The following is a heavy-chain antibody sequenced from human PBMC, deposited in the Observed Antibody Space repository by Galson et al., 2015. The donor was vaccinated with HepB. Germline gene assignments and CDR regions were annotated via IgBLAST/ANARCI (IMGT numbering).Heavy chain of an antibody. CDR2: IYYSGST. D-gene: IGHD3-10*01. CDR1: GGSIISPY. J-gene: IGHJ4*02. Sequence: ETLSLTCTVSGGSIISPYWSWIRQPPGKGLEWIGYIYYSGSTNYNPSLKSRVIISLDTSKRQFSLTLNSVSAADTAVYYCARAQRDYYASGEDPYYFDYWSQGTLVTVSS. CDR3: ARAQRDYYASGEDPYYFDY. V-gene: IGHV4-59*11.